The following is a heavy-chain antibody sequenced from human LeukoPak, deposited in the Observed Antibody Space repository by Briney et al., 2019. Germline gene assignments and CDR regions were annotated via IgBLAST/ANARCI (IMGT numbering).Heavy chain of an antibody. CDR3: ARGTPFTVGFDDAEFDY. J-gene: IGHJ4*02. CDR2: INPNSDGT. Sequence: ASVKVSCKASGYTFTGYYMHWVRQAPRQGLEWMGWINPNSDGTNYAQKFQGRVTMTRDTSISTAYMELSRLRSDDTAVYYCARGTPFTVGFDDAEFDYWGQGTLVTVSS. D-gene: IGHD3-9*01. V-gene: IGHV1-2*02. CDR1: GYTFTGYY.